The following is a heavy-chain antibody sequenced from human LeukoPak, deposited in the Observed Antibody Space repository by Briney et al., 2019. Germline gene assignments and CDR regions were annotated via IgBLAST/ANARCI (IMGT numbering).Heavy chain of an antibody. CDR1: GFTFSSYA. Sequence: GGSLRLSCAASGFTFSSYAMHWVRQAPGKGLEYVSAITNNGRSTYYAGSVKGRFTISRDNSKSTLYLQMSSLRAEDTAVYYCASTYSYDSSGYYPFDYWGQGTLVTVPS. J-gene: IGHJ4*02. CDR3: ASTYSYDSSGYYPFDY. V-gene: IGHV3-64D*06. CDR2: ITNNGRST. D-gene: IGHD3-22*01.